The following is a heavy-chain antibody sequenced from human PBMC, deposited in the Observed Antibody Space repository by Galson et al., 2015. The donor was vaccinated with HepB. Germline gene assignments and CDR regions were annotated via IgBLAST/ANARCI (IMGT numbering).Heavy chain of an antibody. Sequence: SETLSLTCTVSGGSISSYYWSWIRQPAGKGLEWIGRIYTSGSTNYNPSLKSRVTMSVDTSKNQFSLKLSSVTAADTAVYYCARDYPPRGHSPNYYYYMDVWGKGTTVTVSS. V-gene: IGHV4-4*07. CDR3: ARDYPPRGHSPNYYYYMDV. CDR2: IYTSGST. D-gene: IGHD4-23*01. CDR1: GGSISSYY. J-gene: IGHJ6*03.